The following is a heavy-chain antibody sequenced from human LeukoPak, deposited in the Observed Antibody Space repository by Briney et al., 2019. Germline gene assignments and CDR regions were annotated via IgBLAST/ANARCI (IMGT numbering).Heavy chain of an antibody. J-gene: IGHJ6*03. CDR2: ISSSSSYI. CDR3: ARGYSGYETTACYMDV. CDR1: GFTFSSYS. V-gene: IGHV3-21*01. Sequence: GGSLRLSCAASGFTFSSYSMNWVRQAPGKGLEWVSSISSSSSYIYYADSVKGRFTISRDNAKNSLYLQMNSLRAEDTAVYYCARGYSGYETTACYMDVWGKGTTVTVSS. D-gene: IGHD5-12*01.